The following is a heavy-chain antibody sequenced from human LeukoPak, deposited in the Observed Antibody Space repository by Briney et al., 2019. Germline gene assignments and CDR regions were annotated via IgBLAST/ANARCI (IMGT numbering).Heavy chain of an antibody. J-gene: IGHJ6*03. D-gene: IGHD5-18*01. CDR3: ASLHRGDTTTHYMDV. CDR2: FYISGST. CDR1: GAFISSGTYY. Sequence: PSETLSLTCTVSGAFISSGTYYWSWIRQPAGKGLEWIGRFYISGSTNYNPSLKSRVTISVDTSKNQFSPKLSSVTAADTAVYYCASLHRGDTTTHYMDVWGKGTTVTVSS. V-gene: IGHV4-61*02.